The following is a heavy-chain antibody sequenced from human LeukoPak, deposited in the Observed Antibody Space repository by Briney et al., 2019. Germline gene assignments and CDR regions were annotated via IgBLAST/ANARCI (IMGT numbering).Heavy chain of an antibody. CDR1: GFTFSSYG. V-gene: IGHV3-23*01. CDR2: ITGSGGST. Sequence: GGSLRLSCAASGFTFSSYGMSWVRQAPGKGLEWVSSITGSGGSTYYADSVKGRFTISRDNSKNTLYLQMNSLRAEDTAVYYCARAALSSSWYGGVVSVGYYYYMDVWGKGTTVTVSS. CDR3: ARAALSSSWYGGVVSVGYYYYMDV. D-gene: IGHD6-13*01. J-gene: IGHJ6*03.